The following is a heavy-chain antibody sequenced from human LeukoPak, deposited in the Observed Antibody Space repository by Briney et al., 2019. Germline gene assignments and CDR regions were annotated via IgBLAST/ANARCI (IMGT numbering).Heavy chain of an antibody. CDR2: ISISSSYI. CDR1: GFTFSSYS. Sequence: GGSLRLSCAASGFTFSSYSMNWVRQAPGKGLEWVSSISISSSYIYYADSVKGRFTISKDNAKNSLYLQMNGLRAEDTAVYYCARVLMVFDMCYWGQGVLVTVA. D-gene: IGHD2-8*01. CDR3: ARVLMVFDMCY. J-gene: IGHJ4*02. V-gene: IGHV3-21*01.